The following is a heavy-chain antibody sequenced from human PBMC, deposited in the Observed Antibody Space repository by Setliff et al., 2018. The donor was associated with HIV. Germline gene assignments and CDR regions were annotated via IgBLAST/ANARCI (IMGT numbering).Heavy chain of an antibody. CDR1: GGSISSSSYY. D-gene: IGHD2-15*01. CDR2: IYYSGST. Sequence: PSETLSLTCTVSGGSISSSSYYWGWIRQPPGKGLEWTGSIYYSGSTYYNPSLKSRVTISVDTSKNQFSLKLSSVTAADTAVYYCARHHYSNWFDPWGQGTLVTVSS. CDR3: ARHHYSNWFDP. V-gene: IGHV4-39*01. J-gene: IGHJ5*02.